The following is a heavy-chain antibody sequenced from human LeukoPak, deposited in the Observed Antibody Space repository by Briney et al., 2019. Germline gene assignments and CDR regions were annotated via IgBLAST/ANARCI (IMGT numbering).Heavy chain of an antibody. D-gene: IGHD6-19*01. CDR1: GFTFDDYA. CDR3: AKDRGSGWFALEY. CDR2: ISWNSGSI. Sequence: PGRSLRLSCAASGFTFDDYAMHWVRQAPGKGLEWVSGISWNSGSIGYADSVKGRFTISRDNAKNSLYLQMNSLRAEDTALYYCAKDRGSGWFALEYWGQGTLVTVSS. V-gene: IGHV3-9*01. J-gene: IGHJ4*02.